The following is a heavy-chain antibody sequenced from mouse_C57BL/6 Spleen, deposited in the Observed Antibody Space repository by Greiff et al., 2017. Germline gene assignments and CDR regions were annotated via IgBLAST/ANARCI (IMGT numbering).Heavy chain of an antibody. CDR1: GFTFSDYG. V-gene: IGHV5-17*01. D-gene: IGHD2-4*01. J-gene: IGHJ4*01. CDR2: ISSGSSTI. CDR3: ARSPDYDDAMDY. Sequence: EVKLVESGGGLVKPGGSLKLSCAASGFTFSDYGMHWVRQAPEKGLEWVAYISSGSSTIYYADTVKGRFTISRDNAKNTLFLQMTSLRSEDTAMYYCARSPDYDDAMDYWGQGTSVTVSS.